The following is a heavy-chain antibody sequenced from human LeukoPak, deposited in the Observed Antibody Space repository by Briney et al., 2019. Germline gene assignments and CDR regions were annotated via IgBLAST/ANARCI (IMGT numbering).Heavy chain of an antibody. J-gene: IGHJ3*02. V-gene: IGHV3-7*01. CDR2: IKQDGSEK. D-gene: IGHD2-15*01. CDR1: GLTFSSYW. CDR3: ARLYRSGGSCHSCAFDI. Sequence: PGGSLRLSCAASGLTFSSYWMSWVRQAPGKGLEWVANIKQDGSEKHYVDSVKGRFTISRDNAKNSLYLQMNSLRAEDTAVYYCARLYRSGGSCHSCAFDIWGQGTMVTVSS.